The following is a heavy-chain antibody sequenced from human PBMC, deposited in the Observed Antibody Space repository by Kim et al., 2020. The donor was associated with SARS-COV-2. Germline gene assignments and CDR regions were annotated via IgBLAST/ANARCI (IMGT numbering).Heavy chain of an antibody. CDR1: GFTFSSYG. J-gene: IGHJ4*02. CDR2: ISYDGSNK. CDR3: AKGGGGDWAYFDY. Sequence: GGSLRPSCAASGFTFSSYGMHWVRQAPGKGLEWVAVISYDGSNKYYADSVKGRFTISRDNSKNTLYLQMNSLRAEDTAVYYCAKGGGGDWAYFDYWGQGT. D-gene: IGHD2-21*02. V-gene: IGHV3-30*18.